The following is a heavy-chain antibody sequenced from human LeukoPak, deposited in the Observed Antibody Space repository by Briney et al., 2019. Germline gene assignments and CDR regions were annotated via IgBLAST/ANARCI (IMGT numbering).Heavy chain of an antibody. CDR3: ARSRPLGYCTGGSCREDFDY. Sequence: ASVKVSCKASGYTFTSYGISWVRQAPGQGLEWMGWLSAYTGNTNYAQKLQGRVTMTTDTSTSTAYMELRSLRSDDTAVYYCARSRPLGYCTGGSCREDFDYWGQGTLVTVSS. J-gene: IGHJ4*02. V-gene: IGHV1-18*01. D-gene: IGHD2-15*01. CDR2: LSAYTGNT. CDR1: GYTFTSYG.